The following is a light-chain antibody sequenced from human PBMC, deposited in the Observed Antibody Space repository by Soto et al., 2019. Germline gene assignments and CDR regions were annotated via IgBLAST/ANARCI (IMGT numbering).Light chain of an antibody. CDR2: AAS. V-gene: IGKV1-39*01. CDR1: QRISSY. J-gene: IGKJ4*01. Sequence: DIQMTQSPSSLSASVGERVTITCRASQRISSYLNWYQQKPGKAPKLLIYAASSLQSGVPSRFSGSGSGTDFTLTISSLQPEDFATYYCQQSYSTPLTFGGGTKVDIK. CDR3: QQSYSTPLT.